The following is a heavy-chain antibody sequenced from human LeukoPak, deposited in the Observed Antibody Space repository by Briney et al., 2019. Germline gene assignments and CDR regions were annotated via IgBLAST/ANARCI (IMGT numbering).Heavy chain of an antibody. CDR1: GFTFNNYG. V-gene: IGHV3-23*01. D-gene: IGHD3-10*01. CDR3: AKDDGSGTYQN. CDR2: ISGTDGSA. Sequence: GGSLRLSCAASGFTFNNYGMTWVRQAPGKGLEWVSAISGTDGSAYYVDSVRGRFTISRDNSKNSLSLQMNSLRAEDTALYYCAKDDGSGTYQNWGQGILVTVSS. J-gene: IGHJ4*02.